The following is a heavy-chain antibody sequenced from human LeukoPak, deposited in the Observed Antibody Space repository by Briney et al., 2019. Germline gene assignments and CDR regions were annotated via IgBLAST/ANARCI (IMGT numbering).Heavy chain of an antibody. J-gene: IGHJ4*02. Sequence: ASVTVSCKASGYTFTSYAMHWVRQAPGQRLEWMGWINAGNGNTKYSQKFQGRVTITRDTSASTAYMELSSLRSEDTAVYYCAREGSYDPRIDYWGQGTLVTVSS. CDR2: INAGNGNT. CDR3: AREGSYDPRIDY. D-gene: IGHD1-26*01. CDR1: GYTFTSYA. V-gene: IGHV1-3*01.